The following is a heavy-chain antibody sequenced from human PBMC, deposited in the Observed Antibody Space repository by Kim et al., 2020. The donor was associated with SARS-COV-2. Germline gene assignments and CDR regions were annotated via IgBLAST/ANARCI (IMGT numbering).Heavy chain of an antibody. V-gene: IGHV4-34*01. CDR3: ARVPLGPYYGSRIFDP. CDR1: GGSFSGYY. CDR2: INHSGST. Sequence: SETLSLTCAVYGGSFSGYYWSWIRQPPGKGLEWIGEINHSGSTNYNPSLKSRVTISVDTSKNQFSLKLSSVTAADTAVYYCARVPLGPYYGSRIFDPWGQGTLVTVSP. D-gene: IGHD3-10*01. J-gene: IGHJ5*02.